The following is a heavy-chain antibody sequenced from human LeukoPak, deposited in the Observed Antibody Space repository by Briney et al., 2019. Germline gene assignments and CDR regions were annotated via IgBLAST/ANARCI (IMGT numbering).Heavy chain of an antibody. CDR2: IYYSGST. CDR3: ARGVSYYDFWSGYPNWFDP. D-gene: IGHD3-3*01. Sequence: SETLSLTCTVSGGSISSGDYYWSWIRQPPGKGLEWIGYIYYSGSTYYNPSLKSRVTISVDTSKNQFSLKLSSVTAADTAVYYCARGVSYYDFWSGYPNWFDPWGQGTLVTVSS. CDR1: GGSISSGDYY. V-gene: IGHV4-30-4*02. J-gene: IGHJ5*02.